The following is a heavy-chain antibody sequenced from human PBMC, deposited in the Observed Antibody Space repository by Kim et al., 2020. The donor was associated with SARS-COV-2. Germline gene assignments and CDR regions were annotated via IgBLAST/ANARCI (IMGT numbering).Heavy chain of an antibody. CDR1: GDTYRNYN. V-gene: IGHV1-69*13. Sequence: SVKVSCKASGDTYRNYNINWVRQAPGQGLEWMGGIIPILDTSKYAPKFQDRLTISADESTSTAYMELRSLRSEDTAIDYCAILERLTSDWSEGDWFDPW. CDR2: IIPILDTS. D-gene: IGHD3-9*01. J-gene: IGHJ5*02. CDR3: AILERLTSDWSEGDWFDP.